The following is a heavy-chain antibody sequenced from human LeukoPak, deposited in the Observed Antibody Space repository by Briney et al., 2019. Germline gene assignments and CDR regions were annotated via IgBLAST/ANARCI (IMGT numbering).Heavy chain of an antibody. V-gene: IGHV1-69*05. CDR2: IIPIFGTA. D-gene: IGHD2-15*01. CDR1: GGTFSSYA. CDR3: ARDRMRYCSGGSCYSDY. Sequence: SVKVSCKASGGTFSSYAISWVRQAPGQGLEWMGRIIPIFGTANYAQKFQGRVTITTDESTSTAYMELSSLGSEDTAVYHCARDRMRYCSGGSCYSDYWGQGTLVTVSS. J-gene: IGHJ4*02.